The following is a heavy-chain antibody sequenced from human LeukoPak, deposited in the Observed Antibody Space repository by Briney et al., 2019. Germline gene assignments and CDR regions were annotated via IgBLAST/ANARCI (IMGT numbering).Heavy chain of an antibody. Sequence: GGSLRLSCAASGFTFSSYGMHWVRQAPGKGLEWVAFIRYDGSNKYYADSVKGRFTISRDNSKNTLYLQMNSLRAEDTAVYYCAKDRRTALNIFDYWGQGTLVTVSS. D-gene: IGHD1/OR15-1a*01. CDR3: AKDRRTALNIFDY. CDR1: GFTFSSYG. V-gene: IGHV3-30*02. J-gene: IGHJ4*02. CDR2: IRYDGSNK.